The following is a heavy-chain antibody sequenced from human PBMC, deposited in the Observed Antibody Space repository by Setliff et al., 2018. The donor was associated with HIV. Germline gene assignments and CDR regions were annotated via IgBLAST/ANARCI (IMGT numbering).Heavy chain of an antibody. CDR3: ARHDRGNTYGQGYFDY. Sequence: SEILSLTCGVSSYSIDSGYFWGWIRQPPGKGLEWIGSISHSGTTYYDPSLKSRVTISVDTSKNQFSLKVRSVTAADTAIYYCARHDRGNTYGQGYFDYWGQGALVTVSS. CDR2: ISHSGTT. J-gene: IGHJ4*02. D-gene: IGHD5-18*01. V-gene: IGHV4-38-2*01. CDR1: SYSIDSGYF.